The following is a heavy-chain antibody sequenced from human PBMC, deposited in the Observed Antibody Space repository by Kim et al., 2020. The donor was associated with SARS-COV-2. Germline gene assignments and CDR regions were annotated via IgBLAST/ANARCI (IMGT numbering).Heavy chain of an antibody. D-gene: IGHD3-9*01. CDR1: GGSFSGYY. J-gene: IGHJ6*02. V-gene: IGHV4-34*01. CDR2: INHSGST. Sequence: SETLSLTCAVYGGSFSGYYWSWIRQPPGMGREWIGEINHSGSTNYNPSLKSRVTISVDTSKNQFSLKLSSVTAADTAGYYCARGPRYFDWLFNYYYYGMDVWGQGTTVTVSS. CDR3: ARGPRYFDWLFNYYYYGMDV.